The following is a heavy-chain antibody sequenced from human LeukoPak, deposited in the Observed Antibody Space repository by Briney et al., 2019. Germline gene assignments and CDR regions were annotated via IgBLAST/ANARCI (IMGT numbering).Heavy chain of an antibody. CDR2: MNPNSGNT. D-gene: IGHD3-3*01. CDR1: GYTFTGYY. CDR3: ARVSADFWSGYTFDY. V-gene: IGHV1-8*02. Sequence: GASVKVSCKASGYTFTGYYMHWVRQAPGQGLEWMGWMNPNSGNTGYAQKFQGRVTMTRNTSISTAYMELSSLRSEDTAVYYCARVSADFWSGYTFDYWGQGTLVTVSS. J-gene: IGHJ4*02.